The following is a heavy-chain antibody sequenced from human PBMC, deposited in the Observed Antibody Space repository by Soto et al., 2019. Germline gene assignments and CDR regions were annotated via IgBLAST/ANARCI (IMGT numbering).Heavy chain of an antibody. CDR3: ARGRLYDFWSGYYITDYYYYGMDV. V-gene: IGHV3-53*01. D-gene: IGHD3-3*01. CDR1: GFTVSSNY. Sequence: PGGSLRLSCAASGFTVSSNYMSWVRQAPGKGLEWVSVIYSGGSTYYADSVKGRFTISRDNSKNTLYLQMNSLRAEDTAVYYCARGRLYDFWSGYYITDYYYYGMDVWGQGTTVTSP. CDR2: IYSGGST. J-gene: IGHJ6*02.